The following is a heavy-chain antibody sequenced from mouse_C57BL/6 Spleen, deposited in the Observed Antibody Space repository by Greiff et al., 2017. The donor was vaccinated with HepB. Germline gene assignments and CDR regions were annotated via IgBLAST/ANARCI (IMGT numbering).Heavy chain of an antibody. Sequence: EVQLQQSGTVLARPGASVKMSCKTSGYTFTSYWMHWVKQRPGQGLEWIGAIYPGNSDTSYNQKFKGKAKLTAVTSASTAYMQLSSLTSEDSAVYFCARSYYGSIDYWGQGTTLTVSS. CDR1: GYTFTSYW. D-gene: IGHD1-1*01. CDR2: IYPGNSDT. V-gene: IGHV1-5*01. J-gene: IGHJ2*01. CDR3: ARSYYGSIDY.